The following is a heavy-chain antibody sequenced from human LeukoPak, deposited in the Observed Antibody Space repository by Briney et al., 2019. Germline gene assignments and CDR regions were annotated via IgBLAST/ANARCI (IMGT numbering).Heavy chain of an antibody. CDR3: AKSTLTGYYYDSSGS. Sequence: GGSLRLSCAASGFTFSDYYMSWIRQAPGKGLEWVSAISGSGGSTYYADSVKGRFTISRDNSKNTLYLQMNSLRAEDTAVYYCAKSTLTGYYYDSSGSWGQGTLVTVSS. CDR2: ISGSGGST. CDR1: GFTFSDYY. V-gene: IGHV3-23*01. J-gene: IGHJ4*02. D-gene: IGHD3-22*01.